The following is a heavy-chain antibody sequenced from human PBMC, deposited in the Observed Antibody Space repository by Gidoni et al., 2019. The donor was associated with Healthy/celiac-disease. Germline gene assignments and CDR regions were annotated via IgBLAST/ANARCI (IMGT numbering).Heavy chain of an antibody. CDR1: GFTFSSYS. J-gene: IGHJ3*02. CDR3: ARVGGCYNAAFDI. V-gene: IGHV3-48*01. Sequence: EVQLVESGGGLVQPGGSLRLSCAASGFTFSSYSMNWVRQAPGKGLEWVSYISSRSSTIYYADSVKGRFTISRDNAKNSLYLQMNSLRAEDTAVYYCARVGGCYNAAFDIWGQGTMVTVSS. CDR2: ISSRSSTI. D-gene: IGHD3-16*01.